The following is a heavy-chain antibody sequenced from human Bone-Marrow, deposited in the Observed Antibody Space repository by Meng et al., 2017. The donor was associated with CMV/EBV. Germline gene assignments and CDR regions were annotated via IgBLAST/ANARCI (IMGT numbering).Heavy chain of an antibody. Sequence: GESLKISCAASGFTFSDYGMHWVRQAPGKGLEWVAFIRYDGSNKYYADSVKGRFTISRDNSKNTLYLQMNSLRAEDTAVYYCAKDTRPHSSGWYYFDYWGQGTLVTVSS. J-gene: IGHJ4*02. CDR2: IRYDGSNK. CDR3: AKDTRPHSSGWYYFDY. V-gene: IGHV3-30*02. CDR1: GFTFSDYG. D-gene: IGHD6-19*01.